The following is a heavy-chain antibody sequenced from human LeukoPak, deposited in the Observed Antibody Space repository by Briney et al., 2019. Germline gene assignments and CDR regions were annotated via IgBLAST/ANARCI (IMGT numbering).Heavy chain of an antibody. CDR2: ISPSGDIT. CDR3: AKAVGGREMNWFDS. J-gene: IGHJ5*01. Sequence: GGSLRLSCAASGFTFSNHGMNWVRQAPGKGLEWVSGISPSGDITYYADSVKGRFTISRDNSRNTLYLQMNSLRAEDTAIYYCAKAVGGREMNWFDSWGQGTLVTVSS. V-gene: IGHV3-23*01. CDR1: GFTFSNHG. D-gene: IGHD5-24*01.